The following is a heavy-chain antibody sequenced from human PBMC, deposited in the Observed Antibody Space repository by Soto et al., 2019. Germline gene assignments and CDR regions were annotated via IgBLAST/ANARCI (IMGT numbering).Heavy chain of an antibody. J-gene: IGHJ6*02. CDR2: FDPEDGET. CDR3: ATTQNRRDPEPDYYGMDV. V-gene: IGHV1-24*01. Sequence: ASVKVSCKVSGYTLTELSMHWVRQAPGKGLEWMGGFDPEDGETIYAQKFQGRVTMTEDTSTDTAYMELSSLRSEDTAVYYCATTQNRRDPEPDYYGMDVWGQGTTVTVSS. CDR1: GYTLTELS.